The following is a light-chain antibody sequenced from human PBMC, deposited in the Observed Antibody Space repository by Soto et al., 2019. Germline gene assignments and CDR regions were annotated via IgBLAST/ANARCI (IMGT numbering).Light chain of an antibody. Sequence: EIVMTQSPATLSVSPGERATLSCRDSHFISTNLAWYQQKPGQAPRLLIYDASTRATGIPARFGGSGSGTEFTLTITSLQSEDFAVYYCLQYDDWPPWTFGQGTKVDIK. CDR1: HFISTN. V-gene: IGKV3-15*01. J-gene: IGKJ1*01. CDR3: LQYDDWPPWT. CDR2: DAS.